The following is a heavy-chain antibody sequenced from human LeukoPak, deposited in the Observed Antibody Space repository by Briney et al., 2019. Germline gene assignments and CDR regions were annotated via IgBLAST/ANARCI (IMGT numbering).Heavy chain of an antibody. D-gene: IGHD2-15*01. CDR3: AEGRGYCSGGSCYSDY. J-gene: IGHJ4*02. CDR2: ISGSGVST. Sequence: PGGSLRLSCAASGFTFSSYAMSWVRQAPGKGLEWVSTISGSGVSTYYADSVKGRFTISRDNSKNTLYLQVNSLRAEDTAVYYCAEGRGYCSGGSCYSDYWGQGTLVTVSS. CDR1: GFTFSSYA. V-gene: IGHV3-23*01.